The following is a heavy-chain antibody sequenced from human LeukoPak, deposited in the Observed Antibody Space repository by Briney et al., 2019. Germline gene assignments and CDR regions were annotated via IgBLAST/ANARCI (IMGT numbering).Heavy chain of an antibody. CDR1: GGTFSSYA. D-gene: IGHD1-7*01. CDR3: ASPTGTTNRQFDY. Sequence: SVKVSCKASGGTFSSYAISWVRQAPGQGLEWMGGIIPIFGTANYAQKFQGRVTITADESTSTAYMELSSLRSEDTAVYYCASPTGTTNRQFDYWGQGTLVTVSS. J-gene: IGHJ4*02. V-gene: IGHV1-69*13. CDR2: IIPIFGTA.